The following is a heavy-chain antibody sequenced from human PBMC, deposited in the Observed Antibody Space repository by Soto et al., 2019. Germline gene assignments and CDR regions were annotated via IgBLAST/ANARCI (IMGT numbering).Heavy chain of an antibody. J-gene: IGHJ3*02. D-gene: IGHD3-16*01. Sequence: SETLSLTCTVSGGSIYSYYWSWIRLPPGKGLEWIGYIYYSGSTNYNPSLKSRVTISLDTPNNQFFLSLSSVTAADTAVYYCGGGHNWGGSALDMWGRGRMVTVSS. CDR3: GGGHNWGGSALDM. V-gene: IGHV4-59*01. CDR2: IYYSGST. CDR1: GGSIYSYY.